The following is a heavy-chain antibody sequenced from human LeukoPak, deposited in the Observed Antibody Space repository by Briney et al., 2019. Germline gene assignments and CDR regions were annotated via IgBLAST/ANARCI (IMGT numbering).Heavy chain of an antibody. CDR1: GFTFSNAW. CDR2: IKSKTDGGTT. D-gene: IGHD3-22*01. Sequence: PGGSLRLSCAASGFTFSNAWMSWVRQAPGKGLEWVGRIKSKTDGGTTDYAAPVKGRFTISRDDSKNTLYLQMNSLKTEDTAVYYCTTEYYYDSSGLDYWGQGTLVTVSS. CDR3: TTEYYYDSSGLDY. V-gene: IGHV3-15*01. J-gene: IGHJ4*02.